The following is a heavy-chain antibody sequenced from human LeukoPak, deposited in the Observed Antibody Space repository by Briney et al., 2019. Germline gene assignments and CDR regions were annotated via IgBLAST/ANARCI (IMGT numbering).Heavy chain of an antibody. CDR3: TREGDWFDP. Sequence: SETLSLTCTVSGYSISSGYYWGWIRQPPGKGLEWIGSIYHSGSTYYNPSLKSRVTISVDTSKNQFSLKLSSVTAADTAVYYCTREGDWFDPWGQGTLVTVSS. CDR1: GYSISSGYY. V-gene: IGHV4-38-2*02. J-gene: IGHJ5*02. D-gene: IGHD3-16*01. CDR2: IYHSGST.